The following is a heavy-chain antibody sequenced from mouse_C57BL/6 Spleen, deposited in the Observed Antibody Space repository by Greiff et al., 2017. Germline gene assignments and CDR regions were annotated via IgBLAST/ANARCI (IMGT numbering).Heavy chain of an antibody. CDR2: ISSGSSTI. CDR3: ARGGLLRAMDY. J-gene: IGHJ4*01. D-gene: IGHD1-1*01. V-gene: IGHV5-17*01. CDR1: GFTFSDYG. Sequence: VQLKESGGGLVKPGGSLKLSCAASGFTFSDYGMHWVRQAPEKGLEWVAYISSGSSTIYYADTVKGRFTISRDNAKNTLFLQMTSLRSEDTAMYYCARGGLLRAMDYWGQGTSVTVSS.